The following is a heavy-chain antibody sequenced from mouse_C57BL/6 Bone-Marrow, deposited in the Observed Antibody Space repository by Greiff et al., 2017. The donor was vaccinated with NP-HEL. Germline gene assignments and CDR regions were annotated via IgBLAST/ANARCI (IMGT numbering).Heavy chain of an antibody. CDR2: IYPRDGST. Sequence: QVQLKQSGPELVKPGASVKLSCKASGYTFTSYDINWVKQRPGQGLEWIGWIYPRDGSTKYNEKFKGKATLTVDTSSSTAYMELHSLTSEDSAVYFCARMGLDYYGKGSYAMDYWGQGTSVTVSS. CDR1: GYTFTSYD. J-gene: IGHJ4*01. D-gene: IGHD1-1*01. V-gene: IGHV1-85*01. CDR3: ARMGLDYYGKGSYAMDY.